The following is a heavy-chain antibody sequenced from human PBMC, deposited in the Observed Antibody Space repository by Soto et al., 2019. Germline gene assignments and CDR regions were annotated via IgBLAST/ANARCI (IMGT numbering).Heavy chain of an antibody. V-gene: IGHV4-61*01. CDR3: ARQDMSGTYYFDY. CDR1: GAPVSSETHF. Sequence: PSETLSLTCTVSGAPVSSETHFWTWIRQPPGKGLEWIGYMYYSGITNSNPALKSRATLSVDRSRNQFSLSLNSVTAADTAVYYCARQDMSGTYYFDYWGPGTQVRVSS. D-gene: IGHD1-26*01. CDR2: MYYSGIT. J-gene: IGHJ4*02.